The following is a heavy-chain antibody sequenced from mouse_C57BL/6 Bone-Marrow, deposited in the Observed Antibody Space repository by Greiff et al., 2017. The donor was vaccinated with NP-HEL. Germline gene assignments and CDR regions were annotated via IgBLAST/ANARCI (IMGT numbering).Heavy chain of an antibody. V-gene: IGHV14-4*01. J-gene: IGHJ3*01. CDR1: GFNIKDDY. D-gene: IGHD2-1*01. Sequence: DVKLVESGAELVRPGASVKLSCTASGFNIKDDYMHWVKQRPEQGLEWIGWIDPENGDTEYASKFQGKATITADTSSNTAYLQLSSLTSEDTAVYYCTTDLSTMVKGWFAYWGQGTLVTVSA. CDR2: IDPENGDT. CDR3: TTDLSTMVKGWFAY.